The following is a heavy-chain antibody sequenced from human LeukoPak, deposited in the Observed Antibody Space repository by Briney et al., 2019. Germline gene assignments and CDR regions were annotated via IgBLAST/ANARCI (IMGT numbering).Heavy chain of an antibody. J-gene: IGHJ5*02. V-gene: IGHV4-34*01. Sequence: PSETLSLTCAVYGGSFSGYYWSWIRQPPGKGLEWIGEINHSGSTNYNPSLKSRVTISVDTSKNQFSLKLSSVTAADTAVYYCARHQYSSSWSTRRDRFDPWGQGTLVTVSS. D-gene: IGHD6-13*01. CDR1: GGSFSGYY. CDR3: ARHQYSSSWSTRRDRFDP. CDR2: INHSGST.